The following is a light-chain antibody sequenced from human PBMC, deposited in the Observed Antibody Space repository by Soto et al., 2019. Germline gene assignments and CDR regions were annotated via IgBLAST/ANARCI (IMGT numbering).Light chain of an antibody. CDR2: EVT. CDR3: SSYVDSNNLL. V-gene: IGLV2-8*01. Sequence: QSALTQPPSASGSPGQSVTIACTGTSGNNHVSWYEQHPGKAPKLIIYEVTKRPSGVPARFSGSKSGNTASLTVSGLQAEDEADYYCSSYVDSNNLLFGTGTKVTVL. CDR1: SGNNH. J-gene: IGLJ1*01.